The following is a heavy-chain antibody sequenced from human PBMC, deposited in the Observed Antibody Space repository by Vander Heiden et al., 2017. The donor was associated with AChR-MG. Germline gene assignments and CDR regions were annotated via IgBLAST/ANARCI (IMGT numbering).Heavy chain of an antibody. Sequence: QVTLKESGPVLVKPTETLTLTCTASGFSLSDPRMGVTWIRQPPGKALEWLAHIFSNDRESYSPSLKTRLTISKDTSKSQAVLTMTNMDPVDTATYCCALQGSGTLDYWGQGTLVTVSS. V-gene: IGHV2-26*01. D-gene: IGHD1-26*01. J-gene: IGHJ4*02. CDR2: IFSNDRE. CDR3: ALQGSGTLDY. CDR1: GFSLSDPRMG.